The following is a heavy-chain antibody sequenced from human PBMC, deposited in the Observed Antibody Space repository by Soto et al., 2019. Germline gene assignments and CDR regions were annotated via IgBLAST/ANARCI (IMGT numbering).Heavy chain of an antibody. D-gene: IGHD3-22*01. CDR3: VKGYYYDSSGYYYIRASDAFDI. CDR1: GFTFSSYA. CDR2: ISSNGGST. Sequence: GGSLRLSCSASGFTFSSYAMHWVRQAPGKGLEYVSAISSNGGSTYYADSVKGRFTISRDNPKNTLYLQMSSLRAEDTAVYYCVKGYYYDSSGYYYIRASDAFDIWGQGTMVTVSS. V-gene: IGHV3-64D*06. J-gene: IGHJ3*02.